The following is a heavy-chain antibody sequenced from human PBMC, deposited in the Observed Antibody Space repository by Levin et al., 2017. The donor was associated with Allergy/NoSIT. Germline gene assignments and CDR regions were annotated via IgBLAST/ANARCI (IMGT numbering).Heavy chain of an antibody. D-gene: IGHD2-2*01. CDR1: GFTFSNYY. Sequence: GGSLRLSCAASGFTFSNYYMHWVRQAPGKGLEWVSRVYSDGTITDYADSVKGRFTISRDNARNTLYLQMNSLRAEDTAVYYCARGGCSSTSCLDNWGQGILVTV. CDR2: VYSDGTIT. CDR3: ARGGCSSTSCLDN. V-gene: IGHV3-74*01. J-gene: IGHJ4*02.